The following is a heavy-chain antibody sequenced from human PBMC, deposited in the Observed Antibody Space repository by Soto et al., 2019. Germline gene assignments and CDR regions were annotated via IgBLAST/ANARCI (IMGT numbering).Heavy chain of an antibody. CDR2: IWYDGSNK. Sequence: PGGSLRLSCAASGFTFSSYGMHWVRQAPGKGLEWVAVIWYDGSNKYYADSVKGRFTISRDNSKNTLYLQMNSLRAEDTAVYYCARGRLHFGVVIMAPFDYSGQGTLVTVSS. D-gene: IGHD3-3*01. CDR3: ARGRLHFGVVIMAPFDY. V-gene: IGHV3-33*01. CDR1: GFTFSSYG. J-gene: IGHJ4*02.